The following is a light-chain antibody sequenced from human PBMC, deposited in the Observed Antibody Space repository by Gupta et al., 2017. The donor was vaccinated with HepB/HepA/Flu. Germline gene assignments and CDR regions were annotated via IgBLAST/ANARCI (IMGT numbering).Light chain of an antibody. V-gene: IGLV7-46*01. CDR2: DTS. CDR3: LLSYGGARV. Sequence: QAVVTQEPSLTVSPGGTVTLTCGSSTGAVTSGHYPYWFQQKPGQAPRTLIYDTSNKHSWTPARVSGSLRGGKTALTLSGAQPEDEAEYYGLLSYGGARVFGGGTKLTVL. CDR1: TGAVTSGHY. J-gene: IGLJ2*01.